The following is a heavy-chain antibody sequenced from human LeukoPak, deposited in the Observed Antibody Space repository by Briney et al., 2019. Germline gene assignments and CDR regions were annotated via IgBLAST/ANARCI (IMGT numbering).Heavy chain of an antibody. J-gene: IGHJ4*02. D-gene: IGHD3-22*01. Sequence: PGGSLRLPCAASGFTFSSYAMSWVRQAPGKGLEWVSAISGSGGSTYYADSVKGRFTISRDNSKNTLYLQMNSLRAEDTAVYYCAKDEVPSTRYYYDSSGYRLWDYWGQGTLVTVSS. V-gene: IGHV3-23*01. CDR3: AKDEVPSTRYYYDSSGYRLWDY. CDR1: GFTFSSYA. CDR2: ISGSGGST.